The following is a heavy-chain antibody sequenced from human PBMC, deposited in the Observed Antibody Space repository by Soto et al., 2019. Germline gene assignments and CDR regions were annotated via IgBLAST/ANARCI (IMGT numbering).Heavy chain of an antibody. CDR3: AKGPKGREVLWFGSKVAFDI. J-gene: IGHJ3*02. V-gene: IGHV3-30*18. CDR1: GFTFSSYG. Sequence: GGSLRLSCAASGFTFSSYGMHWVRQAPGKGLEWVAVISYDGSNKYYADSVKGRFTNSRDNSKNTLYLQMNSLRAEDTAVYYCAKGPKGREVLWFGSKVAFDIWGQGTMVTVSS. CDR2: ISYDGSNK. D-gene: IGHD3-10*01.